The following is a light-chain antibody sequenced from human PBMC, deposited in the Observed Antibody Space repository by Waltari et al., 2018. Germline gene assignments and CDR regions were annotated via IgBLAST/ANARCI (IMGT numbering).Light chain of an antibody. CDR3: MQDVHLPLT. V-gene: IGKV2-29*03. CDR2: EVS. J-gene: IGKJ4*01. Sequence: DFVMTQTPLSLFFLPGQPASFSCKPSQSLLHRDGKTYLYWYLKTPGQSPQLLISEVSSRFTGVPDRFSGSGSGTDFTLKISRVEAEDVALYYCMQDVHLPLTFGGGTKVEIQ. CDR1: QSLLHRDGKTY.